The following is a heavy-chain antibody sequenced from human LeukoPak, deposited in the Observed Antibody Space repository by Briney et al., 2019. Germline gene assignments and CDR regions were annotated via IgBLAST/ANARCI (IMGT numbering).Heavy chain of an antibody. CDR1: GFIFSNYA. CDR3: ARDGGDYDILTGPRWFDP. V-gene: IGHV3-30*04. Sequence: GGSLRLSCATSGFIFSNYAMHWVRQAPGKGLEWVAVISYDGSNRYYADFVKGRFTISRDNSENTVYLQMNSLRAEDTAVYYCARDGGDYDILTGPRWFDPWGQGTLVTVSS. D-gene: IGHD3-9*01. CDR2: ISYDGSNR. J-gene: IGHJ5*02.